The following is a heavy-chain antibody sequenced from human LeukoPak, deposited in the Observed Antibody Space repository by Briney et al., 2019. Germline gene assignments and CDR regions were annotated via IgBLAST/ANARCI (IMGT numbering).Heavy chain of an antibody. CDR3: AREGDSSSVGWFDP. V-gene: IGHV4-34*01. Sequence: PSETLSLTCAVYGGSFSGYYWSWIRQPPGKGLEWIGEINHSGSTNYNPSLKCRVTISVDTSKNQFSLKLSSVTAADTAVYYCAREGDSSSVGWFDPWGQGTLVTVSS. J-gene: IGHJ5*02. D-gene: IGHD6-13*01. CDR2: INHSGST. CDR1: GGSFSGYY.